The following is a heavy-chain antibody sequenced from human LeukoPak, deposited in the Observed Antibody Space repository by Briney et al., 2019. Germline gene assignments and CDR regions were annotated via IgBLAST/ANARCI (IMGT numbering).Heavy chain of an antibody. Sequence: ASVKVSCKASGYTFTSYYMHWVRQAPGQGLEWMGIINPSGGSTSYAQKFQGRVTMTRDTSTSTVYMELSSLRSEDTAVYYCAREYYDFWSGYGDAFDIWGQGTMVTVSS. CDR1: GYTFTSYY. J-gene: IGHJ3*02. D-gene: IGHD3-3*01. V-gene: IGHV1-46*01. CDR2: INPSGGST. CDR3: AREYYDFWSGYGDAFDI.